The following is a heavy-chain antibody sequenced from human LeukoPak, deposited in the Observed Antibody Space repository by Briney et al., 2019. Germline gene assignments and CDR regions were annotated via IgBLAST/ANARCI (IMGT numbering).Heavy chain of an antibody. D-gene: IGHD5-12*01. V-gene: IGHV3-48*04. J-gene: IGHJ4*02. CDR3: ARASPLNSGYDFFDY. CDR2: ISSSGSTI. Sequence: GGSLRLSCAASGFTFSSYGIHWVRQAPGKGLEWVSYISSSGSTIYYADSVKGRFTISRDNAKNSLYLQMNSLRAEDTAVYYCARASPLNSGYDFFDYWGQGTLVTVSS. CDR1: GFTFSSYG.